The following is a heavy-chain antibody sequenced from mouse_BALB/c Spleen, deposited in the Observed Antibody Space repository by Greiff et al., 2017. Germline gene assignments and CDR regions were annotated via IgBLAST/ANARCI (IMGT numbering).Heavy chain of an antibody. CDR1: GFTFSSFG. J-gene: IGHJ3*01. V-gene: IGHV5-17*02. CDR3: ARSGYYYGSSFPWFAY. Sequence: EVQLVESGGGLVQPGGSRKLSCAASGFTFSSFGMHWVRQAPEKGLEWVAYISSGSSTIYYADTVKGRFTISRDNPKNTLFLQMTSLRSEDTAMYYCARSGYYYGSSFPWFAYWGQGTLVTVSA. CDR2: ISSGSSTI. D-gene: IGHD1-1*01.